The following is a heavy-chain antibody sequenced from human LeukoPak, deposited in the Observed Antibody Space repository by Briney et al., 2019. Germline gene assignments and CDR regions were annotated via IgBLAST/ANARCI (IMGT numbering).Heavy chain of an antibody. Sequence: SETLSLTCTVSGGSISSTYYYWGWIRQHPGKGLEWIGYIYYSGSTYYNPSLKSRVTISVDTSKNQFSLKLSSVTAADTAVYYCARDGVGVGATTGFDYWGQGTLVTVSS. CDR2: IYYSGST. V-gene: IGHV4-31*03. CDR3: ARDGVGVGATTGFDY. D-gene: IGHD1-26*01. CDR1: GGSISSTYYY. J-gene: IGHJ4*02.